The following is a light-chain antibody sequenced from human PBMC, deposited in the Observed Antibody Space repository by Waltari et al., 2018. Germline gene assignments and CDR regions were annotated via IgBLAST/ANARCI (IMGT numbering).Light chain of an antibody. CDR2: AAS. CDR3: XXSYSTPGT. V-gene: IGKV1-39*01. J-gene: IGKJ3*01. CDR1: QSISSY. Sequence: DIQMTQSPSSLSASVGDRVTITCRASQSISSYLNWYQQKPGKAPKLLIYAASSLQSGVPSRFSGSGSGTDFTLTISSLQPEDXATXYXXXSYSTPGTFGPGTKVDIK.